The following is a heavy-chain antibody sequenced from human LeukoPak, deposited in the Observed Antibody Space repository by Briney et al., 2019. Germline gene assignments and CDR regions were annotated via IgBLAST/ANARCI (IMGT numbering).Heavy chain of an antibody. V-gene: IGHV3-74*01. CDR3: ASSALSPAWGV. D-gene: IGHD7-27*01. CDR1: GFTFSSYW. J-gene: IGHJ6*04. Sequence: PGGSLSLSCAASGFTFSSYWMHWVRQAPGKGLMWVSRINPDGSSTNYADSVKGRFTISRDNAKSTLYLQMNSLRAEDTAVYYCASSALSPAWGVWGKGITVPVSS. CDR2: INPDGSST.